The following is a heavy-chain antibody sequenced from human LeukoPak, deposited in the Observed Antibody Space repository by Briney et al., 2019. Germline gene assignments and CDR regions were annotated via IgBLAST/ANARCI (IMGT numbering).Heavy chain of an antibody. CDR3: ARGASSSP. CDR2: IKQDGSER. J-gene: IGHJ5*02. V-gene: IGHV3-7*03. CDR1: GFTFRTFW. D-gene: IGHD6-13*01. Sequence: TGGSLRLSCEAYGFTFRTFWMTWVRQVPGKGLEWVANIKQDGSERNYVDSVKGRFTISRDNAKNSLYLQMNSLRAEDTAVYYCARGASSSPWGQGTLVTVSS.